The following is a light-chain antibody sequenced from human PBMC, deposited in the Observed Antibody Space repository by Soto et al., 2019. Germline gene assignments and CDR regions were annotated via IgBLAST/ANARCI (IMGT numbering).Light chain of an antibody. Sequence: DIQMTQSPSSLSASVGDRVTITCRASQGISNYLAWYQQKPGKVPKLLIYAASTMQSGVPSRFSGSGSGTDFTVTISSLQTEDVETYYFQKYNRAPRTFGQGNNVELK. V-gene: IGKV1-27*01. J-gene: IGKJ1*01. CDR1: QGISNY. CDR3: QKYNRAPRT. CDR2: AAS.